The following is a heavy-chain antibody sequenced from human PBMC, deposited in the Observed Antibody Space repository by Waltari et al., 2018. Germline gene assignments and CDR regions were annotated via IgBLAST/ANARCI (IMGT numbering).Heavy chain of an antibody. CDR3: AKDLHNWNDDSVDY. Sequence: EVQLLESGGGLVQPGGSLRLSCAASGFTFSSYAMSWVRQAPGKGLAWVSAISGSGGSTYYAESVKGRFTIARDNSKNTLYLQMNSLRAEDTAVYYCAKDLHNWNDDSVDYWGQGTLVTVSS. D-gene: IGHD1-20*01. V-gene: IGHV3-23*01. CDR2: ISGSGGST. CDR1: GFTFSSYA. J-gene: IGHJ4*02.